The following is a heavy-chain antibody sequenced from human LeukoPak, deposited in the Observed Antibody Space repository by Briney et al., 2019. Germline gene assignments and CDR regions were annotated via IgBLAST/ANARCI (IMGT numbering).Heavy chain of an antibody. CDR1: GFTFSSYG. Sequence: GGSLRLSCAASGFTFSSYGMHWVRQAPGKGLEWVAVIWYDGSNKYYADSVKGRFTISRDNSKNTLYLQMNSLRAEDTAVYYCARDYFVRGPFDYWGQGTLVIVSS. D-gene: IGHD3-10*02. CDR2: IWYDGSNK. CDR3: ARDYFVRGPFDY. J-gene: IGHJ4*02. V-gene: IGHV3-33*01.